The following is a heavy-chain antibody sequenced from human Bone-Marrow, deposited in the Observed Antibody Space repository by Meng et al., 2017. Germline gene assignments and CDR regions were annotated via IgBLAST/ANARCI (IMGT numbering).Heavy chain of an antibody. V-gene: IGHV3-30*01. CDR1: GFTFSSYA. CDR2: ISYDGSNK. D-gene: IGHD1-26*01. J-gene: IGHJ4*02. Sequence: QVQLVGCGGGVVQPGRSLRLSCAASGFTFSSYAMHWVRQAPGKGLEWVAVISYDGSNKYYADSVKGRFTISRDNSKNTLYLQMNSLRAEDTAVYYCARDREVGEFDYWGQGTLVTVSS. CDR3: ARDREVGEFDY.